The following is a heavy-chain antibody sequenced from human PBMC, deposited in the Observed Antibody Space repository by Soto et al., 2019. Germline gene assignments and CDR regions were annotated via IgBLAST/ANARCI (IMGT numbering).Heavy chain of an antibody. CDR2: INPNGGST. CDR3: ARSLLQGDF. Sequence: QVQLVQSGAEVKKPGASVKVSCKASGYTFIHYYIHWVRQDPGQGLEWMAIINPNGGSTNYAQKFRGRVTVTSATSTTTVSMELNSLGSDDTAVYFCARSLLQGDFWGQGTLVTVSS. J-gene: IGHJ4*02. CDR1: GYTFIHYY. D-gene: IGHD2-21*01. V-gene: IGHV1-46*01.